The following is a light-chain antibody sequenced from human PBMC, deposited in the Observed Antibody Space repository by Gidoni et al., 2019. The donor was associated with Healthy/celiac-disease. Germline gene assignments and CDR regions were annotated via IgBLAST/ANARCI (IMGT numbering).Light chain of an antibody. J-gene: IGKJ3*01. CDR2: AAS. V-gene: IGKV1-39*01. Sequence: DIQMTQSPSSLSASVGDRVTITCRASQSISSYLNWYQQKPGKAPKLLIYAASSLQSGVPSRFSGSGSVTDFILTIRSLQPEYFASYYFQQSYSTPIFTFGPGTKVDIK. CDR3: QQSYSTPIFT. CDR1: QSISSY.